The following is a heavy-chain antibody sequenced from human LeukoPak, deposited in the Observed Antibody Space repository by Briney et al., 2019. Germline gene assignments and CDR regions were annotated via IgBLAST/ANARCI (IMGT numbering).Heavy chain of an antibody. Sequence: SETLSLTCSVSGDSVSRSDSYWDWIRQPPGKGLEWIGTIYYSGRTYYSPSLKSRLTMSVDPSNNQFSLNLRSVTAADTALYYCARRRYYDGSGYLEWGQGTLLSVSS. D-gene: IGHD3-22*01. CDR3: ARRRYYDGSGYLE. CDR2: IYYSGRT. J-gene: IGHJ1*01. CDR1: GDSVSRSDSY. V-gene: IGHV4-39*01.